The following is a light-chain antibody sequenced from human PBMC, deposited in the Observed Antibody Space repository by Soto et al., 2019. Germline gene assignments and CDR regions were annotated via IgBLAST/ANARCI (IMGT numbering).Light chain of an antibody. J-gene: IGKJ1*01. V-gene: IGKV3-20*01. CDR3: QQYGSSPQT. Sequence: EIVLTQSPCTLSFSPGERAALSCRASQSVSSSYLAWYQQKPGQAPRLLIYGASSRATGIPDRFSGSGSGTDFTLTISRLEPEDFAVYYCQQYGSSPQTFGQGTKVDIK. CDR1: QSVSSSY. CDR2: GAS.